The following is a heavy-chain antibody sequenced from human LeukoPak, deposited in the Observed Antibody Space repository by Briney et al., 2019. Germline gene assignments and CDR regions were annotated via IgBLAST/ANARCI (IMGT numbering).Heavy chain of an antibody. J-gene: IGHJ4*02. CDR3: AKAAKKYYFDY. CDR1: GFTFSIYG. V-gene: IGHV3-33*06. Sequence: GRSLRLSCEASGFTFSIYGMHWVRQAPGKGLEWVAVIWYDGSNKYYADSVKGRFTISRDNSKNTLYLQMNSLRAEDTAVYYCAKAAKKYYFDYWGQGTLVTVSS. CDR2: IWYDGSNK.